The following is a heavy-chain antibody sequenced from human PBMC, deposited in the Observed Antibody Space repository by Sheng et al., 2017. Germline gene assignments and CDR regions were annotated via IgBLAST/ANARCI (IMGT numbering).Heavy chain of an antibody. CDR3: ATLNSGYFYNY. Sequence: EVQLVESGGGLIQPGRSLRLSCAASGFTVNNDYMSWVRQAPGKGLEWVSLIYSGGNTFYADSVKGRFTISSDNSKNTLYLQMNSLRVEDTAIYYCATLNSGYFYNYWGQGTLVTVSS. CDR1: GFTVNNDY. V-gene: IGHV3-53*01. D-gene: IGHD3-22*01. CDR2: IYSGGNT. J-gene: IGHJ4*02.